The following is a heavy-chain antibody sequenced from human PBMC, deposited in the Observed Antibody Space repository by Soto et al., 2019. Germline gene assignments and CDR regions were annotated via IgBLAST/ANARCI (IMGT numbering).Heavy chain of an antibody. CDR3: AREWDIVVVPAATYGMDV. J-gene: IGHJ6*02. V-gene: IGHV3-21*01. Sequence: EVQLVESGGGLVKPGGSLRLSCAASGFTFSSYSMNWVRQAPGKGLEWVSSISSSSSYIYYADSVKGRFTISRDNAKNSLYLQMNSLRAEDTAVYYCAREWDIVVVPAATYGMDVWGQGTTVTVSS. CDR1: GFTFSSYS. D-gene: IGHD2-2*01. CDR2: ISSSSSYI.